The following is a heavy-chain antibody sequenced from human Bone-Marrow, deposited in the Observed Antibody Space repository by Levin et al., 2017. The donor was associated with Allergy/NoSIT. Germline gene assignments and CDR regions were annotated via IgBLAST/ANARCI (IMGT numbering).Heavy chain of an antibody. D-gene: IGHD3-22*01. V-gene: IGHV3-23*01. J-gene: IGHJ3*02. CDR2: ISGSGGST. CDR1: GFTFSSYA. Sequence: PGGSLRLSCAASGFTFSSYAMSWVRQAPGKGLEWVSGISGSGGSTYYADSVKGRFTLSRDNSKNTLYLQMNSLRAEDAAVYYCAKPYQKQLGYYGSSGYYDAFDIWGQGTMVTVSS. CDR3: AKPYQKQLGYYGSSGYYDAFDI.